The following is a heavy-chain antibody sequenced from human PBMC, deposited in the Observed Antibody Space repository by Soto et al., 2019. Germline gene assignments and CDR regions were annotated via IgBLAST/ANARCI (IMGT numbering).Heavy chain of an antibody. V-gene: IGHV4-34*01. J-gene: IGHJ6*02. CDR1: GGSFSGYY. CDR3: AREEVAQWFTKGYYGMDV. D-gene: IGHD2-15*01. CDR2: IKDSGGT. Sequence: QVQLQQWGAGLLKPSETLSLTCAVYGGSFSGYYWSWIRQTPGKGLEWIGAIKDSGGTNSNPSLKSRVTLSVDTSKSQFSLKVKSVTAADTAVYYCAREEVAQWFTKGYYGMDVWGQGTTVTVSS.